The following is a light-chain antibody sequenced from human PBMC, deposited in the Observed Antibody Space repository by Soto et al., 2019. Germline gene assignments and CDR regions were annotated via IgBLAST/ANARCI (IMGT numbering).Light chain of an antibody. J-gene: IGKJ1*01. CDR1: QSVSSSY. CDR3: QQYGSSPWT. CDR2: GAS. Sequence: EIVLTQSPGTLSLSPGERATLSCRASQSVSSSYLAWYQQKPGQAPRLLIYGASSRATGIPDRFSGSGSGTDFTLTISRLEPEDFALYYCQQYGSSPWTFGQATKLEIK. V-gene: IGKV3-20*01.